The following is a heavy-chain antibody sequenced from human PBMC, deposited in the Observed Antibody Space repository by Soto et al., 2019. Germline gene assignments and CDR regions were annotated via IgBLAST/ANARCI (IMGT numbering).Heavy chain of an antibody. CDR1: GGSISSGGYY. J-gene: IGHJ4*02. V-gene: IGHV4-31*03. D-gene: IGHD3-22*01. Sequence: SETLSLTCTVSGGSISSGGYYWSWIRQHPGKGLEWIGYIYYSGSTYYNPSLKSRVTISVDTSKNQFSLKLSSVTAADTAVYYCARVSYYYDSSGYHMYYFDYWGQGTLVTVSS. CDR2: IYYSGST. CDR3: ARVSYYYDSSGYHMYYFDY.